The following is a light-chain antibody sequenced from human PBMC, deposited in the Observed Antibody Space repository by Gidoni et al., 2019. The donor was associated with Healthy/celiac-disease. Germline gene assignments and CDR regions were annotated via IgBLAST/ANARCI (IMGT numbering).Light chain of an antibody. CDR2: AAS. J-gene: IGKJ2*03. CDR1: QSISSY. CDR3: QQSYSTPSS. V-gene: IGKV1-39*01. Sequence: DIQMTQSPSSLSASVGDRVTITCRASQSISSYLNWYQQKPGKAPKLLIYAASSLQSVVPSRFSGSGSGTDFTLTISSLQPEDFATYYFQQSYSTPSSFGQGTKLEIK.